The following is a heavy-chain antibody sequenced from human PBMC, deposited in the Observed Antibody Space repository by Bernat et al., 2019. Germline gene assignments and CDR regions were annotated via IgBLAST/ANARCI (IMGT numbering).Heavy chain of an antibody. CDR2: IVSSGGRT. V-gene: IGHV3-23*01. J-gene: IGHJ4*02. Sequence: EVQLLESGGGLVQPGGSLRLSCAASGFSFSSYAMSWVRQAPGGGLEWVSAIVSSGGRTYYADSVKGRFTISRDNSKNTLYLQMNSLRAEDTALYYCAEGAVGMDFDYWGQGTLVTVSS. CDR3: AEGAVGMDFDY. CDR1: GFSFSSYA. D-gene: IGHD6-13*01.